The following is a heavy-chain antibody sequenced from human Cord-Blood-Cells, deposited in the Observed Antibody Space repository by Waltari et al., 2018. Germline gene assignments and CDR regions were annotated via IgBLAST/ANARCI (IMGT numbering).Heavy chain of an antibody. CDR3: ATNWNYDAFDI. D-gene: IGHD1-7*01. CDR1: GYSISSGYY. J-gene: IGHJ3*02. Sequence: QVQLQESGPGMVKPSETLSLTCAVSGYSISSGYYWGWIRQPPGKGLEWIASIYHSVSTYYNPSLKSRVTISVDTSKNQFSLKLSSVTAADTAVYYCATNWNYDAFDIWGQGTMVTVSS. V-gene: IGHV4-38-2*01. CDR2: IYHSVST.